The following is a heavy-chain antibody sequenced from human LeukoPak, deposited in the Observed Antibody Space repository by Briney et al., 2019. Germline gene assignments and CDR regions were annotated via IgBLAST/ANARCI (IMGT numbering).Heavy chain of an antibody. J-gene: IGHJ4*02. CDR2: MNPNSGNT. CDR3: ARAGAAAGIY. V-gene: IGHV1-8*01. D-gene: IGHD6-13*01. Sequence: ASVKVSCKASGYTFTSYDINWVRPATGQGLEWMGWMNPNSGNTGYAQKLQGRVTMTRNTSISTAYMELSSLRSEDTAVYYCARAGAAAGIYWGQGTLVTVSS. CDR1: GYTFTSYD.